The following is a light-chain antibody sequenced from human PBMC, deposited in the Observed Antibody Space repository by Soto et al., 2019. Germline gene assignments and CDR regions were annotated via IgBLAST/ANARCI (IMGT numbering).Light chain of an antibody. V-gene: IGKV3-20*01. CDR1: QSVSSSY. J-gene: IGKJ1*01. CDR2: GAS. Sequence: EILLTQSPGTLSLSPGERATLSCRASQSVSSSYLAWYQQKPGQAPRLLIYGASSRATGIPDRFSGSGSGTDFTLTIIRLEPEEFAVYYCQQYGRSPPWTFGQGTKVEIK. CDR3: QQYGRSPPWT.